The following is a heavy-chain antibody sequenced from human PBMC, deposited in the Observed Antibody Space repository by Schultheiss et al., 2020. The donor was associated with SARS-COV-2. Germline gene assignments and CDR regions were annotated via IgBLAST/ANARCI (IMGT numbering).Heavy chain of an antibody. CDR1: GFIFSYYA. D-gene: IGHD3-22*01. V-gene: IGHV3-23*01. Sequence: GGSLRLSCTASGFIFSYYAMTWVRQAPGKGLEWVSAISGSGGSTYYADSVKGRFTISRDNSRNTLYLQMNSLRPEDTAVYYCGRGPGGYTSYFDYWGQGTLVTVSS. J-gene: IGHJ4*02. CDR2: ISGSGGST. CDR3: GRGPGGYTSYFDY.